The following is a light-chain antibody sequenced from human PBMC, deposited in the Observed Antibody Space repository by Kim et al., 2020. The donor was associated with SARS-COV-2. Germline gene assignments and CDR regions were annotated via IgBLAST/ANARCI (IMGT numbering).Light chain of an antibody. CDR3: CSYAGSYTFYV. V-gene: IGLV2-11*01. CDR1: SSDVGGYNY. CDR2: DVS. Sequence: QSLPITCPGTSSDVGGYNYVSWYQQHPGKAPKLMIYDVSKRPSGGPDRFSGSKSGNTASLTISGLQAEDEADYYCCSYAGSYTFYVFGTGTKVTVL. J-gene: IGLJ1*01.